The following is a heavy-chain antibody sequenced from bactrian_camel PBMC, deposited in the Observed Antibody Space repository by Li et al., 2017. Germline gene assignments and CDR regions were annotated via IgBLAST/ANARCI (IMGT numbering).Heavy chain of an antibody. J-gene: IGHJ4*01. Sequence: EVQLVESGGGLVQPGGSLRLSCAASEFSSSYYEMTWVRQAPGKGLEWVSTINSDGGGTYYTDSVKGRFTISKDNAMNTLYLQMDSLKPEDSAMYYCARSRFVFRGCDLSTSGYYYGGQGTQVTVS. D-gene: IGHD5*01. CDR2: INSDGGGT. CDR1: EFSSSYYE. CDR3: ARSRFVFRGCDLSTSGYYY. V-gene: IGHV3S40*01.